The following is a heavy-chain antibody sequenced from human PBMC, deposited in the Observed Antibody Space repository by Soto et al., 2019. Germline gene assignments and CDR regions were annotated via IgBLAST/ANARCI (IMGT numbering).Heavy chain of an antibody. J-gene: IGHJ6*02. D-gene: IGHD3-10*01. CDR3: ARDREVLLWFGDQTYYYYYGMDV. CDR1: GYTFTCYY. Sequence: ASVKVSCKASGYTFTCYYMHWVRQAPGQGLEWMGWINPNSGGTNYAQKFQGWVTMTRDTSISTAYMELSRLRSDDTAVYYCARDREVLLWFGDQTYYYYYGMDVWGQGTTVTVSS. V-gene: IGHV1-2*04. CDR2: INPNSGGT.